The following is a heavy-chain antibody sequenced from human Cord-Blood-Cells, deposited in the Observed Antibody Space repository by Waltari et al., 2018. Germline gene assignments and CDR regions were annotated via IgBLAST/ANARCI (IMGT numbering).Heavy chain of an antibody. D-gene: IGHD6-19*01. CDR1: GYSISSGYY. CDR2: IYHSGST. V-gene: IGHV4-38-2*01. Sequence: QVQLQESGPGLVKPSETLSLTCAVSGYSISSGYYWGWIRQPPGKGLEWIGSIYHSGSTYYNPSLKSRVTISVDTSKNQFSLKLSSVTAADTAVYYCAAWLGNWFDPWGQGTLVTVSS. CDR3: AAWLGNWFDP. J-gene: IGHJ5*02.